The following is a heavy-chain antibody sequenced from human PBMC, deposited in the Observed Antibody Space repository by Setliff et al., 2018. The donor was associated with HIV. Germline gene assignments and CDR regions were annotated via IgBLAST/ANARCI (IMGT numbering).Heavy chain of an antibody. D-gene: IGHD2-15*01. CDR3: ARDRGYPDSFNI. Sequence: PGGSLRLSCVASGFTFSGHWMHWVRQDPGKGLVWVSRIKGDGSSTAYADSVKGRFTISRDNAKNTLYLQMNSLRAEDTALYYCARDRGYPDSFNIWGQGTTVTVSS. J-gene: IGHJ3*02. CDR2: IKGDGSST. V-gene: IGHV3-74*01. CDR1: GFTFSGHW.